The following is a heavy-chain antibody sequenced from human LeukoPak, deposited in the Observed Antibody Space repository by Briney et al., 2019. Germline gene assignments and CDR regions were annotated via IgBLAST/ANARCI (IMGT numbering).Heavy chain of an antibody. V-gene: IGHV1-69*13. CDR3: ARSPMVRGVIIPYNWFDP. D-gene: IGHD3-10*01. CDR1: GGTFSSYA. J-gene: IGHJ5*02. CDR2: IIPIFGTA. Sequence: GASVKVSCKASGGTFSSYAISWVRQAPGQGLEWMGGIIPIFGTANYAQKFQGRVTITADESTSTAYMELRSLRSDDTAVYYCARSPMVRGVIIPYNWFDPWGQGTLVTVSS.